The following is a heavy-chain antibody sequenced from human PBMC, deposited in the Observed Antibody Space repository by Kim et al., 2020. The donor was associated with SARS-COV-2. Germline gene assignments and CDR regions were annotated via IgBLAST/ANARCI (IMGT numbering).Heavy chain of an antibody. Sequence: LKMRVTMSVDTSKNQFSLKLSSVTAADTDVYYCARDLPGSGTRYYDGMDVWGQGTTVTVSS. J-gene: IGHJ6*02. CDR3: ARDLPGSGTRYYDGMDV. V-gene: IGHV4-4*06. D-gene: IGHD3-10*01.